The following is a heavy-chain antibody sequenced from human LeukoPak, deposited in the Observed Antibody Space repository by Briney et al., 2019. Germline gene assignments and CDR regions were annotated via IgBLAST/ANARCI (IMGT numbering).Heavy chain of an antibody. J-gene: IGHJ4*02. D-gene: IGHD3-3*01. Sequence: GGSLRLSCAASGFTFSSYGMHWVRQAPGKGLEWVAVIWYDGSNKYYADSVKGRFTISRDNSKNTLYLQMNSLRAEDTAVYYCARDASLNPDFWSGYYPDYWGQGTLVTVSS. CDR2: IWYDGSNK. CDR3: ARDASLNPDFWSGYYPDY. CDR1: GFTFSSYG. V-gene: IGHV3-33*08.